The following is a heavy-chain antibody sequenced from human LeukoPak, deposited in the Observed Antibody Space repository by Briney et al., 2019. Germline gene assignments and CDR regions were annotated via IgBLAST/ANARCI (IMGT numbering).Heavy chain of an antibody. J-gene: IGHJ4*02. Sequence: GGPLRLPCVASGFTLSNYLMRWVRQPTEKALECVSALTGSGTNTYYVDSLKGRFTISRDNSKNTVFLQMNSLRHEDTAIYYCVIWGDYDVLTGYYVPDYWGQGTLVTVSS. V-gene: IGHV3-23*01. CDR2: LTGSGTNT. CDR3: VIWGDYDVLTGYYVPDY. D-gene: IGHD3-9*01. CDR1: GFTLSNYL.